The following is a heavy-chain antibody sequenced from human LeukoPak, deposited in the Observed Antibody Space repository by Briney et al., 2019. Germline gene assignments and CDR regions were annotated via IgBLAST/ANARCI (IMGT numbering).Heavy chain of an antibody. CDR2: IKPNSGGT. CDR3: ARDTPIVGGNPSGMDV. Sequence: ASVKVSCKASGYTFTGYYMHWVRQAPGQGLEWMGWIKPNSGGTNYAQKFQGRVTMTRDTSISTAYMELSRLRSDDTAVYYCARDTPIVGGNPSGMDVWGQGTTVTVSS. V-gene: IGHV1-2*02. J-gene: IGHJ6*02. D-gene: IGHD1-26*01. CDR1: GYTFTGYY.